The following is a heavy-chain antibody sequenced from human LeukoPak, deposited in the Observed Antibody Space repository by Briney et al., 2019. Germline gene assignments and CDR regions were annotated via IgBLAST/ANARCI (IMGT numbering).Heavy chain of an antibody. CDR2: IYYSGST. Sequence: SETLSLTCTVSGGSISSYYWSWIRQPPGKGLEWIGYIYYSGSTNYNPSLKSRVTISVDTSKSQFSLKLSSVTAADTAVYYCARVKDSSSWGDWFDPWGQGTLVTVSS. CDR1: GGSISSYY. CDR3: ARVKDSSSWGDWFDP. V-gene: IGHV4-59*01. D-gene: IGHD6-13*01. J-gene: IGHJ5*02.